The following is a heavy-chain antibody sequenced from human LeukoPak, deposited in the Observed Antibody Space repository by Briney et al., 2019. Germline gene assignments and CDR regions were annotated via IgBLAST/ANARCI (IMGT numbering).Heavy chain of an antibody. V-gene: IGHV1-2*02. CDR3: ARAGYGSGSYSGLCDY. CDR1: GYTFTGYY. Sequence: GASVKVSCKASGYTFTGYYMHWVRQAPGQGLEWMGWINPNSGGTNYAQKFQGRVTMTRDTSISTAYMEPSRLRSDDTAVYYCARAGYGSGSYSGLCDYWGQGTLVTVSS. D-gene: IGHD1-26*01. CDR2: INPNSGGT. J-gene: IGHJ4*02.